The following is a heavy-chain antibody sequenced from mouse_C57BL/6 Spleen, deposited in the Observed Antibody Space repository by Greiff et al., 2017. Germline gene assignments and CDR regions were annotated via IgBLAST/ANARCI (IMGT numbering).Heavy chain of an antibody. Sequence: VKLMESGPGLVAPSQSLSITCTVSGFSLTSYGVHWVRQPPGKGLEWLVVIWSDGSTTYNSALKSRLSISKDNSKSQVFLKMNSLQTDDTAMYYCARHRGYGYYAMDYWGQGTSVTVSS. CDR3: ARHRGYGYYAMDY. V-gene: IGHV2-6-1*01. CDR2: IWSDGST. CDR1: GFSLTSYG. D-gene: IGHD1-1*02. J-gene: IGHJ4*01.